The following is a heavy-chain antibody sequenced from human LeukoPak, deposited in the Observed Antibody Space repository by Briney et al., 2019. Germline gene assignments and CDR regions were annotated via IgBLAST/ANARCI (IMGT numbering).Heavy chain of an antibody. CDR2: IHTSGST. CDR1: GGSISSDY. J-gene: IGHJ4*02. Sequence: PSETLSLTCTVSGGSISSDYWSWIRQPAGKGLEWIGRIHTSGSTNYNPSLMSRVTMSVDTSKNQFSLRRNSVTAADTAMYYCARENYDILTGYYRHDYWGQGTLVTVSS. D-gene: IGHD3-9*01. V-gene: IGHV4-4*07. CDR3: ARENYDILTGYYRHDY.